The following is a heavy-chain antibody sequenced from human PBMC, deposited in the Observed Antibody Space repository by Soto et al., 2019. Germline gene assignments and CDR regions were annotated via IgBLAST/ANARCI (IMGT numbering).Heavy chain of an antibody. D-gene: IGHD6-13*01. CDR1: GGTFSSYT. V-gene: IGHV1-69*02. J-gene: IGHJ6*02. Sequence: QVQLVQSGAEVKKPGSSVKVSCKASGGTFSSYTISWVRQAPGQGLEWMGRIIPILGIANYAQKFQGRVTTTXDXCTSTAYMELSSLRSEDTAVYYCARGQQLGRYGMDVWGQGTTVTVSS. CDR3: ARGQQLGRYGMDV. CDR2: IIPILGIA.